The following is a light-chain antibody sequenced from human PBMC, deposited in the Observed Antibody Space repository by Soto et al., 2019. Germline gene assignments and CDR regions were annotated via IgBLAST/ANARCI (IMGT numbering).Light chain of an antibody. CDR1: SSDIGGYKY. CDR2: EVS. Sequence: QSVLTRPASGSGSPGQAITISCHGTSSDIGGYKYVSWYQQHPGKAPKLMVFEVSNRPSWVSYRFSGSKSGNTASLTISGLQAEDEADYFCSSYSISTAYLFGTGTKVTVL. J-gene: IGLJ1*01. V-gene: IGLV2-14*01. CDR3: SSYSISTAYL.